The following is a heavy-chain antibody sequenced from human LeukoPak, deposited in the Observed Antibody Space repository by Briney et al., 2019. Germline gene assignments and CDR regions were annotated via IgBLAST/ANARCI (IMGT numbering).Heavy chain of an antibody. CDR3: ARDKQPGDQ. CDR1: GGSISSSSYY. J-gene: IGHJ5*02. CDR2: IYYSGST. Sequence: PSETLSLTCTVSGGSISSSSYYWGWIRQPPGKGLEWIGSIYYSGSTHYNPSLKSRVTISVDTSKNQFSLRLSSVTAADTAVYYCARDKQPGDQWGQGTLVTVSS. V-gene: IGHV4-39*07. D-gene: IGHD6-13*01.